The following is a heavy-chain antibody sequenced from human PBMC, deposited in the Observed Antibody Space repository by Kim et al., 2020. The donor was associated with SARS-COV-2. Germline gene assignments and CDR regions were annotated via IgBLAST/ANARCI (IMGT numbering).Heavy chain of an antibody. Sequence: ASVKVSCKASGYTFTDYHMHWVRQAPGQGPEWMGWIGSNSGGTKYAQRFQGRVTLTTDTSINTAYMELNRLTSDDTAMYYCASRRTVAASGTAYWGQGTLVTVSS. CDR1: GYTFTDYH. CDR3: ASRRTVAASGTAY. D-gene: IGHD6-19*01. V-gene: IGHV1-2*02. J-gene: IGHJ4*02. CDR2: IGSNSGGT.